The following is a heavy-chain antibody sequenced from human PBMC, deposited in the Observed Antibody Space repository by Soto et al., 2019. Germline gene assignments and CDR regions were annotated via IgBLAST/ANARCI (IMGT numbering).Heavy chain of an antibody. Sequence: GASVKVSCKVSGYTLTELSMHWVRQAPGKGLEWMGGFDPEDGETIYAQKFQGRVTMTEDTSTDTAYMELSSLRSEDAAVYYCATDLAESSGWYLDAFDIWGQGTMVTVSS. CDR1: GYTLTELS. J-gene: IGHJ3*02. V-gene: IGHV1-24*01. CDR2: FDPEDGET. CDR3: ATDLAESSGWYLDAFDI. D-gene: IGHD6-19*01.